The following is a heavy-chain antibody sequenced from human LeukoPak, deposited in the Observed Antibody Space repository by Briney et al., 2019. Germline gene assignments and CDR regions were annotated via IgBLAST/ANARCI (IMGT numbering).Heavy chain of an antibody. CDR2: INNDGSST. CDR3: VRGSSDSSVAC. Sequence: GGSLRLSCAASGFTFSNYWMHWARQAPGKGLVWVSRINNDGSSTTYADSVKGRFTISRDNAKNTLYPQMNSLRAEDTAVYYCVRGSSDSSVACWGQGTLVTVSS. V-gene: IGHV3-74*03. D-gene: IGHD3-22*01. CDR1: GFTFSNYW. J-gene: IGHJ4*02.